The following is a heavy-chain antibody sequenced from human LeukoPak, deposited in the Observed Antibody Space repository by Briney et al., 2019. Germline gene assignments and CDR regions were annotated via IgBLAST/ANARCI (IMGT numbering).Heavy chain of an antibody. CDR2: INWNGGST. CDR3: ARGSCSSTSCYYFDY. D-gene: IGHD2-2*01. V-gene: IGHV3-20*04. CDR1: GFTFDDYG. Sequence: GGSMRLSCAASGFTFDDYGMSWVRQAPGKGLEWVSGINWNGGSTGYADSVKGRFTISRDNAQNSLYLQMNSLRAEDTALYYCARGSCSSTSCYYFDYWGQGTLVTVSS. J-gene: IGHJ4*02.